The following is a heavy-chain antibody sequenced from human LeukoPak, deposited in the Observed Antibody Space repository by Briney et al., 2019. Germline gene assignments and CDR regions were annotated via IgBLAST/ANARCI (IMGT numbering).Heavy chain of an antibody. CDR2: ISGYNGHT. V-gene: IGHV1-18*04. CDR1: GYAFSDHG. D-gene: IGHD5-18*01. Sequence: ASVNVSCTASGYAFSDHGVNWVRQAPGQGLEWMGWISGYNGHTSYAQKFQGRVMVTTDRSTNTAYLELRSLRSDDTAVYYCARVPNPRNTYGYNDKWGQGTLVTVSS. CDR3: ARVPNPRNTYGYNDK. J-gene: IGHJ4*02.